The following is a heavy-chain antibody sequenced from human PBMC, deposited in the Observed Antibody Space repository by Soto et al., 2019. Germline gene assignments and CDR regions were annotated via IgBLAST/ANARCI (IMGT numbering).Heavy chain of an antibody. CDR3: ARNPYYDFWSGYYGGFDP. Sequence: GASVKVSCKASGYAFTSYDINWVRQATGQGLEWMGWMNPNSGNTGYAQKFQGRVTMTRNTSISTAYMELSSLRSEDTAVYYCARNPYYDFWSGYYGGFDPWGQGTLVTVPQ. D-gene: IGHD3-3*01. J-gene: IGHJ5*02. V-gene: IGHV1-8*01. CDR2: MNPNSGNT. CDR1: GYAFTSYD.